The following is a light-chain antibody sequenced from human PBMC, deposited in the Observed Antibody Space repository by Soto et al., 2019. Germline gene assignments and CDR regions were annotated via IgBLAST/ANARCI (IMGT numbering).Light chain of an antibody. CDR3: QQRRDWPST. CDR1: ETVSSY. CDR2: DAS. J-gene: IGKJ4*01. Sequence: EIVLTQSPATLSLSPGDRATLSCRASETVSSYLAWYQQKPGQAPRLLIYDASSRATGIPARFSGSGSGTDFTLTITSLEPEDFALYYCQQRRDWPSTFGRGTKVEIK. V-gene: IGKV3-11*01.